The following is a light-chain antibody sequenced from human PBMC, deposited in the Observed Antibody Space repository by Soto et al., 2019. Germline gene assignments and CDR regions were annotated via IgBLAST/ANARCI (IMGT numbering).Light chain of an antibody. CDR1: DIGSKN. CDR3: QVWDSSKMV. V-gene: IGLV3-9*01. Sequence: SYELTQPVSVSVALGQTATITCGGTDIGSKNVHWYQQKPGQAPVLVLYRDSNRPSGIPERLSGSNSGNTATLTITRAQAEDEADYYCQVWDSSKMVFGGGTKLTVL. CDR2: RDS. J-gene: IGLJ2*01.